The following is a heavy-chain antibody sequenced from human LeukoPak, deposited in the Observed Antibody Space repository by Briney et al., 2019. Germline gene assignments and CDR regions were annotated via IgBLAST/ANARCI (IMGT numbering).Heavy chain of an antibody. Sequence: SETLSLTCTVSGGSIRSYYWSWIQQPPGKGLEWIAYIYYSGSTNYNPSLKSRVTISVDTSKNQFSLKLSSVTAADTAVYYCARVYYSNSYDYWYFDLWGRGTLVTVSS. D-gene: IGHD6-13*01. CDR3: ARVYYSNSYDYWYFDL. CDR1: GGSIRSYY. CDR2: IYYSGST. V-gene: IGHV4-59*01. J-gene: IGHJ2*01.